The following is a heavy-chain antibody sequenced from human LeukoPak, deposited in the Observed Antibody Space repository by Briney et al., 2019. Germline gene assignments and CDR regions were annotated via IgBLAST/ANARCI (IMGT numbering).Heavy chain of an antibody. J-gene: IGHJ4*02. D-gene: IGHD3-22*01. CDR1: GFTFGTYD. CDR3: ATPKADYYPFDY. Sequence: GGSLRLSCAASGFTFGTYDMHWVRQAPGKGLEWLAFIRYDGSYQYYADSVNGRFTISRDNSKNTLYLQMNSLRPEDTAVYYCATPKADYYPFDYWGQGTLVTVSS. V-gene: IGHV3-30*02. CDR2: IRYDGSYQ.